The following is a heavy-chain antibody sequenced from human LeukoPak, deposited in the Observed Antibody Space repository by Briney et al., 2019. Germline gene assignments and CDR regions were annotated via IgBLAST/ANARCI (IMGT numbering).Heavy chain of an antibody. V-gene: IGHV1-2*03. CDR3: APTAEAYTSWWKV. Sequence: LVASVKVSCKAPGYKFTDDYMHWVRQAPGQGLEFMGWINPDSGFTNYAQKFKGRVTMTRDTSISTAYLEVRSLTSDDTAVYYCAPTAEAYTSWWKVWGQGTLVTVSS. CDR2: INPDSGFT. CDR1: GYKFTDDY. D-gene: IGHD3-16*01. J-gene: IGHJ4*02.